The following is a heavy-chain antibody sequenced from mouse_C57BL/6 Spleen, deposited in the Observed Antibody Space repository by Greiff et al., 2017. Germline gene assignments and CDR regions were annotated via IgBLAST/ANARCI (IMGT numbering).Heavy chain of an antibody. CDR2: ISYDGSN. Sequence: EVQLQQSGPGLVKPSQSLSLTCSVSGYSITSGYYWNWIRQFPGNKLEWMGYISYDGSNNYNPSLKNRISITRDTSKNQFFLKLNSVTTEDTATYYCARRLDYGYYFDYWGQGTTLTVSS. J-gene: IGHJ2*01. CDR1: GYSITSGYY. D-gene: IGHD1-1*01. CDR3: ARRLDYGYYFDY. V-gene: IGHV3-6*01.